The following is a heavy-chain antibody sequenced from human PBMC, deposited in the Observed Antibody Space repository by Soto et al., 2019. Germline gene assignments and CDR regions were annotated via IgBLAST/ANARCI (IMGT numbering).Heavy chain of an antibody. V-gene: IGHV6-1*01. Sequence: QVQLQQSGPGLVKPSQTLSLTCAISGDSVSSNSAAWNWIRQSPSRGLEWLGRTYYRSKWYNDYAVSVKSRITIKPDTSKNQFSLQLDSVTPEDTAVYYCARDPGVVVPAAIRGAFDIWGQGTMVTVSS. CDR1: GDSVSSNSAA. J-gene: IGHJ3*02. CDR3: ARDPGVVVPAAIRGAFDI. CDR2: TYYRSKWYN. D-gene: IGHD2-2*02.